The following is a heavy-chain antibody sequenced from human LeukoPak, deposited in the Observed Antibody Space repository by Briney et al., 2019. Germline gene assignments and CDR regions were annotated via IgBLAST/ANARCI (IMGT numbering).Heavy chain of an antibody. V-gene: IGHV3-48*01. CDR3: ARNLNTADDY. D-gene: IGHD5-18*01. Sequence: GGSLRLSCAASGFTVSSNYMSWVRQAPGKGLEWLSYISSSSTTIYYADSVKGRFTISRDDAKNSLYLQMNSLRAEDTAVYYCARNLNTADDYWGQGILVTVSS. CDR1: GFTVSSNY. J-gene: IGHJ4*02. CDR2: ISSSSTTI.